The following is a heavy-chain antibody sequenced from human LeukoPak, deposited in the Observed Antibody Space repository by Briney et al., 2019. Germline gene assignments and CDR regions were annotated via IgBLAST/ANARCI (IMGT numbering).Heavy chain of an antibody. V-gene: IGHV3-7*01. CDR1: GGSISSSSYY. CDR2: IKHDGSEK. Sequence: PSETLSLTCTVSGGSISSSSYYWGWIRQPPGKGLEWVANIKHDGSEKYYVDSVKGRFTISRDNAKNSLYLQMNSLRAEDTAVYYCARDLTVTTPRPEYFQHWGQGTLVTVSS. D-gene: IGHD4-17*01. J-gene: IGHJ1*01. CDR3: ARDLTVTTPRPEYFQH.